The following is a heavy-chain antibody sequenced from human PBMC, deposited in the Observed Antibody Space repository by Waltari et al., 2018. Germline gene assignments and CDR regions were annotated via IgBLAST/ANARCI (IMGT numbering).Heavy chain of an antibody. D-gene: IGHD3-9*01. Sequence: EVQLVESGGGLVQPGRSLRLSCAASGFTFDDYAMHWVRQAPGKGLEWVSGISWNSGSIGYADSVKGRFTISRDNAKNSLYLQMNSLRAEDTALYYCAKEQGRGPYYDILTGQFDYWGQGTLVTVSS. CDR3: AKEQGRGPYYDILTGQFDY. CDR1: GFTFDDYA. V-gene: IGHV3-9*01. J-gene: IGHJ4*02. CDR2: ISWNSGSI.